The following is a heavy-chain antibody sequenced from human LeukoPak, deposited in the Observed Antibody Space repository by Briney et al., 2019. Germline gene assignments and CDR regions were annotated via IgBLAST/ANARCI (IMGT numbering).Heavy chain of an antibody. D-gene: IGHD1-1*01. V-gene: IGHV3-23*01. CDR1: GFTFSSYA. J-gene: IGHJ6*03. CDR2: ISGSGGST. CDR3: AKGTGYYYYYYMDV. Sequence: GGSLRLSCAASGFTFSSYAMSWVRQAPGKGLEWVSAISGSGGSTYYADSVKGRFTISRDNSKNTLYLQMNSLRAEDTAVYYCAKGTGYYYYYYMDVWGKGTTVTVSS.